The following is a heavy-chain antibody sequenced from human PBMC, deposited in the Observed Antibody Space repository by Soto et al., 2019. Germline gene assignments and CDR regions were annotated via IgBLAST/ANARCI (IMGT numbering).Heavy chain of an antibody. CDR2: INVYNGNT. CDR1: GYTFTSNS. Sequence: ASVKVSCKASGYTFTSNSIGWVRQAPGQGLEWMGWINVYNGNTKYAQQLQGRVTWTTDTSTSTAYMDLRSLRSDDTAVYYCARISSDSSRWLPDYWGQGPLVTVSS. D-gene: IGHD6-19*01. J-gene: IGHJ4*02. CDR3: ARISSDSSRWLPDY. V-gene: IGHV1-18*04.